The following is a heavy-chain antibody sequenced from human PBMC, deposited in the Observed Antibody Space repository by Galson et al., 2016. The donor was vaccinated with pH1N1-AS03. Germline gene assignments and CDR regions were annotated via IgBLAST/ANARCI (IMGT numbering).Heavy chain of an antibody. CDR1: GYTFTNYL. J-gene: IGHJ4*02. V-gene: IGHV5-51*03. CDR2: IYPRDSDT. CDR3: ARNWDIGGRPGNFYS. D-gene: IGHD5-12*01. Sequence: QSGAEVKKPGESLKISCRGSGYTFTNYLIGWVRHLPGKGLEWIGIIYPRDSDTRYSPSFQGQLTMSVDKSIATAYLQWTSLRASDTAMYYCARNWDIGGRPGNFYSWGQGTLVIVSS.